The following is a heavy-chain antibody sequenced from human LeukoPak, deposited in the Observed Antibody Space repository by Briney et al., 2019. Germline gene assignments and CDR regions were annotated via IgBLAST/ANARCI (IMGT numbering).Heavy chain of an antibody. CDR1: GFTFSSYA. V-gene: IGHV3-23*01. J-gene: IGHJ5*02. D-gene: IGHD2-15*01. Sequence: GGSLRLSCAASGFTFSSYAMSWVRQAPGKGLEWVSANSGSGGSTYYADSVKVRFTISRDNSKNTLYLQMNSLRAEDTAVYYCATSFRCSGGSCYSSWFDPWGQGTLVTVSS. CDR2: NSGSGGST. CDR3: ATSFRCSGGSCYSSWFDP.